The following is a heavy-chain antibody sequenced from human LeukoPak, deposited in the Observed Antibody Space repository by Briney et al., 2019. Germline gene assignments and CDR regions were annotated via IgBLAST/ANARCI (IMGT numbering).Heavy chain of an antibody. D-gene: IGHD2-15*01. J-gene: IGHJ4*02. CDR2: IYYSGST. V-gene: IGHV4-39*07. CDR3: ARLYCSGGSCYVSRLIDY. Sequence: PETLSLTRTVSGGSISSSSYYWGWIRQPPGKGMEWIGSIYYSGSTYYNPSLKSRVTISVDTSKNQFSLKLSSVTAADTAVYYCARLYCSGGSCYVSRLIDYWGQGTLVTVSS. CDR1: GGSISSSSYY.